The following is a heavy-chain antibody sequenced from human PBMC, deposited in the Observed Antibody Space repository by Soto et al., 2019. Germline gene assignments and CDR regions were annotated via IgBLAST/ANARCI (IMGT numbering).Heavy chain of an antibody. D-gene: IGHD6-13*01. CDR2: IIPILGTA. V-gene: IGHV1-69*01. Sequence: QVQLVQSGAEVKKPGSSVKVSCKASGGTFSSYAISWVRQAPGQGLEWMGGIIPILGTANYAQKFQGRVTITGDESTRTAYMELSSLRSEDTAVYYCATGGIPAAGTGYYYYYGMDVWGQGTTVTVSS. CDR1: GGTFSSYA. J-gene: IGHJ6*02. CDR3: ATGGIPAAGTGYYYYYGMDV.